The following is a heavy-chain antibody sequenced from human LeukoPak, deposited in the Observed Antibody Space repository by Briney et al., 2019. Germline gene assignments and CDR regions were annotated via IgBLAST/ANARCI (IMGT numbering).Heavy chain of an antibody. Sequence: GGSLRLSCAASGFTFSNYWMDWVRQSPGKGLEWVANIKEDGSDKYYVDSAKGRSTISRDNAKNSLYLQMNSLRAEDTAVYYCARNSGWFRFDYWGQGTLVTVSS. CDR1: GFTFSNYW. D-gene: IGHD6-19*01. CDR3: ARNSGWFRFDY. V-gene: IGHV3-7*03. CDR2: IKEDGSDK. J-gene: IGHJ4*02.